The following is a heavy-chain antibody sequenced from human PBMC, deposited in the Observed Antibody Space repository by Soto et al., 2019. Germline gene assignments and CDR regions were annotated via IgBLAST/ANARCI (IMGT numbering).Heavy chain of an antibody. J-gene: IGHJ6*02. CDR3: ASRTTIPYGMDV. CDR1: GFTFSGYI. CDR2: ISSTSSTI. V-gene: IGHV3-48*01. Sequence: EVQLVESGGGLVQPGGSLRLSCAASGFTFSGYIMNWVRQAPGKGLEWVSYISSTSSTIYYADSVKGRFTIFRDNAKNSLYLQMNSLRAEDTAVYYCASRTTIPYGMDVWGQGTTVTVSS. D-gene: IGHD3-9*01.